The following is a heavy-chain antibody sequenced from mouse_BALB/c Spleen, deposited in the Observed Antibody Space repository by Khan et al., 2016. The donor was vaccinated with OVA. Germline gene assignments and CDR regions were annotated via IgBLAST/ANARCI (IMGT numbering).Heavy chain of an antibody. CDR2: IYPGTDNT. CDR1: GYIFTSYW. Sequence: QVQLQQSGAELVRPGASEKLSCKTSGYIFTSYWIHWVKQRSGQGLEWIARIYPGTDNTYYNEKLKDKATLTADKSSSTAYMQLSSLQSEDSAVYFCAREEALYYFDNWGQGTTLTVSS. CDR3: AREEALYYFDN. V-gene: IGHV1S132*01. J-gene: IGHJ2*01. D-gene: IGHD1-1*01.